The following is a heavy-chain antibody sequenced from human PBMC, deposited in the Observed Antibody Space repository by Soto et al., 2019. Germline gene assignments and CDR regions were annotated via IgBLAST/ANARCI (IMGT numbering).Heavy chain of an antibody. CDR3: ARGGHVVVVTAAVGY. CDR1: GDTFTDYY. V-gene: IGHV1-46*01. J-gene: IGHJ4*02. CDR2: VNPSGGHT. Sequence: QVQLVQSGAEVKKPGASVKVSCKASGDTFTDYYIHWVRQAPGQGLEWMGTVNPSGGHTTYAQHFLGRMTMTRDTSTSTLYMELANLTSEGTAIYFCARGGHVVVVTAAVGYWGQGTLVTVSS. D-gene: IGHD2-21*02.